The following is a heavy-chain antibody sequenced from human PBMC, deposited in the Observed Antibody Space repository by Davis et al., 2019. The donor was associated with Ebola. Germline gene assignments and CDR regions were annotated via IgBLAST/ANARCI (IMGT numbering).Heavy chain of an antibody. CDR3: ARELSLNWGLCDY. CDR1: GYTFTSYG. V-gene: IGHV1-18*04. D-gene: IGHD3-16*01. J-gene: IGHJ4*02. Sequence: ASVKVSCKASGYTFTSYGISWVRQAPGQGLEWMGWISGYNGNTIYAERLQGRVTMTTATSTKTAYMELRSLRSDDTAVYYCARELSLNWGLCDYWGQGTLVTVSS. CDR2: ISGYNGNT.